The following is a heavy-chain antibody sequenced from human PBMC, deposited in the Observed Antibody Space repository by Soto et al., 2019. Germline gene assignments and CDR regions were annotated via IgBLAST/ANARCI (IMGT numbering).Heavy chain of an antibody. V-gene: IGHV4-31*03. J-gene: IGHJ5*02. CDR1: GGSISSGGYY. CDR3: EVEIVVVPAAIHWFDT. CDR2: IYYSGST. D-gene: IGHD2-2*01. Sequence: PSETLSLTCTVSGGSISSGGYYWSWIRQHPGKGLEWIGYIYYSGSTYYNPSLKSRVTISVDTSKNQLSLKLSSVTAADTAVYYCEVEIVVVPAAIHWFDTWGQGTLVTVSS.